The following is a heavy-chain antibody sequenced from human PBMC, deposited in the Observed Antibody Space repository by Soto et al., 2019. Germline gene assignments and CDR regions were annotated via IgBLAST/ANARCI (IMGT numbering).Heavy chain of an antibody. CDR1: GYTFTSYG. D-gene: IGHD1-1*01. V-gene: IGHV1-18*01. J-gene: IGHJ4*02. Sequence: QVHLVQSGAEVKKPGASVKVSCKASGYTFTSYGITWVRQAPGQGLEWMGWISAHNGNTDYAQKLQGRVIVTRDTSTSTAYMELRRLISDDTAVYYWARGRYGDYWGQGALVNVSS. CDR3: ARGRYGDY. CDR2: ISAHNGNT.